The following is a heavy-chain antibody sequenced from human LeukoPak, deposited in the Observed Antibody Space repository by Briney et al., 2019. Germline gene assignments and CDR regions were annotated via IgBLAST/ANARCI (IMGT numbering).Heavy chain of an antibody. Sequence: GGSLRLSCAASGFNLNTYTMQWVRQAPGKGLEWVALISDDGSNKHYADSVKGRFTVSRDNSNNTLYLQMNSLRAEDTAVYYCAKDTRPARPGSTVTTGSFDYWGQGTLVTVSS. J-gene: IGHJ4*02. V-gene: IGHV3-30*04. CDR3: AKDTRPARPGSTVTTGSFDY. CDR2: ISDDGSNK. CDR1: GFNLNTYT. D-gene: IGHD4-17*01.